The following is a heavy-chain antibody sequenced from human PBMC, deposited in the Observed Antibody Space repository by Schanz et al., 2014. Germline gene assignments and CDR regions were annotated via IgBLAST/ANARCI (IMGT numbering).Heavy chain of an antibody. CDR1: GFTFSSYG. D-gene: IGHD4-17*01. Sequence: VQLVESGGGVVQFGRSLRLSCVASGFTFSSYGMHWVRQALGKGLEWLSYIDGKSTTVYYADSVKGRFTISRDRFQNTLYLRMSSLRAEDTAVYYCARPRFDYGEVDYWGQGTLVTVSS. CDR2: IDGKSTTV. CDR3: ARPRFDYGEVDY. V-gene: IGHV3-48*01. J-gene: IGHJ4*02.